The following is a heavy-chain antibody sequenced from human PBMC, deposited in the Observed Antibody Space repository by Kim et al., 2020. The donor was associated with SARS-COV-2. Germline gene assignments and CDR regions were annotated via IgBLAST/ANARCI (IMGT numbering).Heavy chain of an antibody. D-gene: IGHD3-16*01. CDR3: ARHDIYDYVWGSSTPFDY. Sequence: SETLSLTCTVSGGSISSSSYYWGWIRQPPGKGLEWIGSIYYSGSTYYNPSLKSRVTISVDTSKNQFSLKLSSVTAADTAVYYCARHDIYDYVWGSSTPFDYWGQGTLVTVSS. J-gene: IGHJ4*02. CDR2: IYYSGST. CDR1: GGSISSSSYY. V-gene: IGHV4-39*01.